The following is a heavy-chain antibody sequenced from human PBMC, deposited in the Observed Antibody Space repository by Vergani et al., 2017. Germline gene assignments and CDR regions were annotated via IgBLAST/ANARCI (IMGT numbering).Heavy chain of an antibody. Sequence: QVQLVESAGDVVQHGGSLRLYCAASGFTFSNFGMHWIRQAPGKGLEWLAYIGKDGINTRYRDAVKGRFTVSRDNSKDILYLQMDSLRSEDTELYYCAKYLRDSTDGLPDSWGPGTLVIVSS. CDR3: AKYLRDSTDGLPDS. J-gene: IGHJ4*02. V-gene: IGHV3-30*02. CDR2: IGKDGINT. CDR1: GFTFSNFG. D-gene: IGHD2-21*02.